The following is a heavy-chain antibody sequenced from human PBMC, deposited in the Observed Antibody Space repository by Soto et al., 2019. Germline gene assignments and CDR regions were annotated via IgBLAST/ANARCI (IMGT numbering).Heavy chain of an antibody. CDR2: IYYSGST. V-gene: IGHV4-59*12. J-gene: IGHJ3*02. D-gene: IGHD2-21*02. CDR1: GGSISSYY. CDR3: ARDLWSSAYCGGDCLRGAFDI. Sequence: SETLSLTCTVSGGSISSYYWSWIRQPPGKGLEWIGYIYYSGSTNYNPSLKSRVTISVDKSKNQFSLKLSSVTAADTAVYYCARDLWSSAYCGGDCLRGAFDIWGQGTMVTVSS.